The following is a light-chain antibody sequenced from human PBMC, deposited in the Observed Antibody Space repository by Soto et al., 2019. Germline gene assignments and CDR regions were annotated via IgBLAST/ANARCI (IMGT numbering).Light chain of an antibody. CDR3: QQYGSSPFT. V-gene: IGKV3-20*01. J-gene: IGKJ3*01. Sequence: EVVMTQSPATLSVSPGERATLPCRASQSVSSSYLAWYKQKPGQAPRLLIYGASSRATGIPDRFSGSGSGTDFTLTIRRLEPEDFAVDYCQQYGSSPFTFGPGTRVDI. CDR1: QSVSSSY. CDR2: GAS.